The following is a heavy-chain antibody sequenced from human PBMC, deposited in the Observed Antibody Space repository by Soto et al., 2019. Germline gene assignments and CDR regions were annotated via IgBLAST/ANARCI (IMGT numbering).Heavy chain of an antibody. D-gene: IGHD1-26*01. J-gene: IGHJ6*01. CDR2: IYYSGST. CDR3: ARGMEWELPHNGMEV. CDR1: VGSISSGGYY. Sequence: SETLSLTCTFSVGSISSGGYYCSWIRQHPGKGLEWIGYIYYSGSTYYNPSLKSRVTISVDTSKNQFSLELSSVTAADTAVYYCARGMEWELPHNGMEVLGQGTTVIVSS. V-gene: IGHV4-31*03.